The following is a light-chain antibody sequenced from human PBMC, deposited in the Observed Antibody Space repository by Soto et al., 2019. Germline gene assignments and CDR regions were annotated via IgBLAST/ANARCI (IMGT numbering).Light chain of an antibody. CDR1: QSVSSDN. Sequence: EIVLTQSPGTLSLSPGARATLSCRASQSVSSDNLAWYQQKPGQAPRLLIYGASHRATGIPDRIRGSGSGTEFTLTISILEPEDFAVYYCQQYGTSHLTFGGGTKVDIK. CDR3: QQYGTSHLT. CDR2: GAS. V-gene: IGKV3-20*01. J-gene: IGKJ4*01.